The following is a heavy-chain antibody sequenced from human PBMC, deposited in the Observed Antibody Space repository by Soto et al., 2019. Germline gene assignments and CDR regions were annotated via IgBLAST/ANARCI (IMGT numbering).Heavy chain of an antibody. CDR2: INSDGSST. CDR1: GFTFSSYW. Sequence: GGSLRLSCAASGFTFSSYWMHWVRQAPGKGLVWVSRINSDGSSTSYADSVKGRFTISRDNAKNTLFLQMNSLRAEDTAVYYCARDRYYYDSSGYFTRAYWGQGTLVTVYS. J-gene: IGHJ4*02. V-gene: IGHV3-74*01. D-gene: IGHD3-22*01. CDR3: ARDRYYYDSSGYFTRAY.